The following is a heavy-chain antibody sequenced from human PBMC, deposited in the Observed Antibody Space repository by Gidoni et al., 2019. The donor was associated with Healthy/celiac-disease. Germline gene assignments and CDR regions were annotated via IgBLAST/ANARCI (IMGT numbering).Heavy chain of an antibody. V-gene: IGHV3-15*01. CDR3: TTLPLLNWVAAY. CDR1: GFIVSNAW. Sequence: EVQLVVLVGGLVKPGASLRLFCAVFGFIVSNAWMSWVRQAPGIGLGWVNRIKSKTDGETTDYAAPVKGSFTISRDDSKNTLYLQMNSLKTEDTAVYYCTTLPLLNWVAAYWGQGTLVTVSS. D-gene: IGHD7-27*01. J-gene: IGHJ4*02. CDR2: IKSKTDGETT.